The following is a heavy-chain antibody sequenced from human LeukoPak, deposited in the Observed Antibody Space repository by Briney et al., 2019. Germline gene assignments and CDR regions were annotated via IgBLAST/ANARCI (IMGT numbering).Heavy chain of an antibody. J-gene: IGHJ6*02. CDR3: ARHLGTSAYSYGMDV. CDR1: GGSISSDY. V-gene: IGHV4-59*08. CDR2: IYDSGST. Sequence: SETLSLTCTVSGGSISSDYWSWIRQPPGKGLGWIGYIYDSGSTNYNPSLKSRFTISVDTSKTQLSLKLSSVTAADTAVYYCARHLGTSAYSYGMDVWGQGTTVTVSS.